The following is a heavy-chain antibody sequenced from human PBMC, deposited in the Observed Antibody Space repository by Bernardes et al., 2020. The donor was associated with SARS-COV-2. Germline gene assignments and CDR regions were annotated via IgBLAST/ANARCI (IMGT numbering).Heavy chain of an antibody. V-gene: IGHV4-39*01. Sequence: SETLSLTCSVSGGSLSSSSYYWGWIRQPPGKGLEWIGTMYNSGSTYHNPSLKSRASISIDTSKNQVSLRLQSVTAADTAVYYCVGSSCGIDCYIGGLRSWDYGMDIWGQGTTVTVS. CDR2: MYNSGST. J-gene: IGHJ6*02. D-gene: IGHD2-21*02. CDR3: VGSSCGIDCYIGGLRSWDYGMDI. CDR1: GGSLSSSSYY.